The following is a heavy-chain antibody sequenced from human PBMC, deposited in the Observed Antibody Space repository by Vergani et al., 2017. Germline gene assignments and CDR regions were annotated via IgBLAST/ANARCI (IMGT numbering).Heavy chain of an antibody. D-gene: IGHD3-22*01. CDR1: GFTFDDYA. CDR2: ISWNSGSI. Sequence: EVQLVESGGGLVQPGRSLRLSCAASGFTFDDYAMHWVRQAPGKGLEWVSGISWNSGSIGYADSVKGRFTISRDNAKNSLYLQMNSLRAEDTALYYCAKDIRDYYDSSGYYRGFDYWGQGTLVTVSS. V-gene: IGHV3-9*01. J-gene: IGHJ4*02. CDR3: AKDIRDYYDSSGYYRGFDY.